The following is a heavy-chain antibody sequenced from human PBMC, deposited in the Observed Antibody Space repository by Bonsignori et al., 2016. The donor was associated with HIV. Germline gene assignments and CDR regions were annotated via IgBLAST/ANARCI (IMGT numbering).Heavy chain of an antibody. D-gene: IGHD3-10*01. Sequence: WIRQPPGKGLEWVANIKQDGSEKYYVDSVKGRFTISRDNAKNSLYLQMNSLRAEDTAVYYCARDLFFGSGSYHHDYWGQGTLVTVSS. J-gene: IGHJ4*02. V-gene: IGHV3-7*01. CDR3: ARDLFFGSGSYHHDY. CDR2: IKQDGSEK.